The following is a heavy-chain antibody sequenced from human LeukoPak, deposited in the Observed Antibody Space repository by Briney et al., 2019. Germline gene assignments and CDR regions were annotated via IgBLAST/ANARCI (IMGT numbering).Heavy chain of an antibody. CDR2: VYYTGNA. J-gene: IGHJ3*02. CDR3: ARLRALSGHRGAFDI. Sequence: PSETLSLTCAVSGDSISNHIYYWDWIRQTPGKGLEWNGAVYYTGNAYYNPSLKSRVTISVDTSDNRFSLHLSSVNAADTAIYYCARLRALSGHRGAFDIWGQGTLVTVSS. V-gene: IGHV4-39*01. CDR1: GDSISNHIYY. D-gene: IGHD5/OR15-5a*01.